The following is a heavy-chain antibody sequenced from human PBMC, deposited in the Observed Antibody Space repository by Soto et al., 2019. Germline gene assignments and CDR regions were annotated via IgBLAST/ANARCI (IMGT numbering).Heavy chain of an antibody. CDR3: ARDYSSYGPFDY. J-gene: IGHJ4*02. CDR2: ISSSSRTI. Sequence: GGSLRLSCAASGFTFSSYSMNWVRQAPGKGLEGVSYISSSSRTIYYAESVKGRFTISRDNAKNSLYLQMNSLRAEDTAVYYCARDYSSYGPFDYWGQGTLVTVSS. CDR1: GFTFSSYS. V-gene: IGHV3-48*01. D-gene: IGHD5-18*01.